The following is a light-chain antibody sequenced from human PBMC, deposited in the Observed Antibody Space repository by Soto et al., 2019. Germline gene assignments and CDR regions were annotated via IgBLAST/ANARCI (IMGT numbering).Light chain of an antibody. J-gene: IGKJ3*01. CDR1: QYITIY. V-gene: IGKV3-11*01. CDR2: DAS. Sequence: EIVLTQSPATLSLSPGERATLSCRASQYITIYLAWYQQKPGQAPRLLIYDASSRATGIPDRFSGSGSGTDFTLTISRLEPEDFAVYYCQQYRAFGPGTKVDIK. CDR3: QQYRA.